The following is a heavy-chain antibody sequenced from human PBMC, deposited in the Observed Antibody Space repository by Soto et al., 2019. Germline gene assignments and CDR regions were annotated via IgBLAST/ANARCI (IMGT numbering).Heavy chain of an antibody. D-gene: IGHD2-15*01. CDR2: INPNSGGT. J-gene: IGHJ3*02. CDR1: GYTFTGYY. CDR3: ARMVVAERGGASDI. V-gene: IGHV1-2*04. Sequence: ASVKVSCKASGYTFTGYYMHWVRQAPGQGLEWMGWINPNSGGTNYAQKFQGWVTMTRDTSISTAYMELSRLRSDDTAVYYCARMVVAERGGASDIWGQGTMVTVSS.